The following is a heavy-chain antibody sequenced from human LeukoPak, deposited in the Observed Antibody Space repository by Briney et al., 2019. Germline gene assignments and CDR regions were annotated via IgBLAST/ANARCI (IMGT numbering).Heavy chain of an antibody. Sequence: GGSLRLSCAASGFTFSSYSMNWVRQAPGKGLEWVSSISSSSSYIYYADSVKGRFAISRDNSKNTLYLQMNSLRAEDTAVYYCAKGGAEREVSYMDVWGKGTTVTVSS. J-gene: IGHJ6*03. V-gene: IGHV3-21*04. CDR1: GFTFSSYS. CDR3: AKGGAEREVSYMDV. D-gene: IGHD1-26*01. CDR2: ISSSSSYI.